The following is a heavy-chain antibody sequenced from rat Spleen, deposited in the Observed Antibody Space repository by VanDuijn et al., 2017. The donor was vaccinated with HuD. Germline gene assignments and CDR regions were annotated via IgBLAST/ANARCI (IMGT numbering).Heavy chain of an antibody. CDR3: TYYGYY. CDR2: INSAGST. CDR1: GYSITSSYR. V-gene: IGHV3-3*01. Sequence: EVQLQESGPGLVKPSQSLSLTCSVTGYSITSSYRWNWIRKFPGNKLEWMGYINSAGSTNYNPSLKSRISITRDTSKNQFFLQVNSVTTEDTAMYYCTYYGYYWGQGVMVTVSS. D-gene: IGHD1-9*01. J-gene: IGHJ2*01.